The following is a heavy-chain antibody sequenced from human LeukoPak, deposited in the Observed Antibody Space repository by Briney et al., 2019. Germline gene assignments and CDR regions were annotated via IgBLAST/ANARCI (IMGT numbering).Heavy chain of an antibody. D-gene: IGHD4-17*01. CDR2: ISWNSGNI. CDR3: ANLHGDYRDY. V-gene: IGHV3-9*01. Sequence: PGGSLRLSCAASRFTFGDYAMHWVRQAPGKGLEWVSGISWNSGNIGYADSVKGRFTISRDNAKISLYLQMNSLRAEDTALYYCANLHGDYRDYWGQGTLVTVSS. CDR1: RFTFGDYA. J-gene: IGHJ4*02.